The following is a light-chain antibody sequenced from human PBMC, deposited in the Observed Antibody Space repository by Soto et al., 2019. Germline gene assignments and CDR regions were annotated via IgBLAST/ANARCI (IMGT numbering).Light chain of an antibody. CDR3: QKYDRVPGT. J-gene: IGKJ1*01. Sequence: DIQMSQSPSSLSASVGDRVTVSCRASQGIGNDLAWYQQKPGKVPKLLIYGASTLQWGVPSRFSGSRSGTEFPLTISSLQPEDVATYYCQKYDRVPGTFGQGTKVEIK. V-gene: IGKV1-27*01. CDR1: QGIGND. CDR2: GAS.